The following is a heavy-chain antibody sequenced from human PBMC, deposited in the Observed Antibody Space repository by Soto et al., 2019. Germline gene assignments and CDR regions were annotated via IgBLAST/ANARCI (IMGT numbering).Heavy chain of an antibody. CDR2: ISSSSYI. V-gene: IGHV3-21*01. CDR1: GFTFSSYS. D-gene: IGHD3-10*01. CDR3: ARDQGVGPSDAFDI. Sequence: GGSLRLSCAASGFTFSSYSMNWVRQAPGKGLEWVSSISSSSYIYYADSVKGRFTISRDNAKNSLYLQMNSLRAEDTAVYYCARDQGVGPSDAFDIWGQGTMVTVSS. J-gene: IGHJ3*02.